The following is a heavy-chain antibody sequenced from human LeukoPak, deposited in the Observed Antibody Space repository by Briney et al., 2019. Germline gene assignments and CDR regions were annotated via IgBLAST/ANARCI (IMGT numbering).Heavy chain of an antibody. CDR2: IIPIFGTA. V-gene: IGHV1-69*13. J-gene: IGHJ3*02. CDR3: AREGGYDSWGAFDI. D-gene: IGHD5-12*01. CDR1: GGTFSSYA. Sequence: SVKVSCKASGGTFSSYAISWVRQAPGQGLEWMGGIIPIFGTANYAQKFQGRVTITADESTSTAYMELSSLRSEDTAVYYCAREGGYDSWGAFDIWGQGTVVTVSS.